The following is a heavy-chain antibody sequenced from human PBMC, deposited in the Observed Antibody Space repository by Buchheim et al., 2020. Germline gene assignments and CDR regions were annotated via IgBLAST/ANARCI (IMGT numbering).Heavy chain of an antibody. CDR3: ARGYYDSSGSKRAFDY. V-gene: IGHV4-59*01. Sequence: QVQLQESGPGLVKPSETLSLTCTVSGGSISSYYWSWIRQPPGKGLEWIGYIYDSGSTNYNPSLKSRVTISVDTSKNQFSLKLSSVTAADTAVYYCARGYYDSSGSKRAFDYWGQGTL. CDR2: IYDSGST. CDR1: GGSISSYY. J-gene: IGHJ4*02. D-gene: IGHD3-22*01.